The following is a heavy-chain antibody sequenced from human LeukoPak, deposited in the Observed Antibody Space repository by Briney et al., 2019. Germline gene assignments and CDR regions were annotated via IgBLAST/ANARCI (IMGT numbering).Heavy chain of an antibody. D-gene: IGHD2-2*01. V-gene: IGHV1-46*01. CDR1: GYTFTSYH. CDR2: INPSGGST. Sequence: GASVKVSCKASGYTFTSYHMHWVRQAPGQGLEWMGIINPSGGSTSYAQKFQGRVTMTRDTSTSTVYMELSSLRSEDTAVYYCARASLDLRLGYWGQGTLVTVSS. J-gene: IGHJ4*02. CDR3: ARASLDLRLGY.